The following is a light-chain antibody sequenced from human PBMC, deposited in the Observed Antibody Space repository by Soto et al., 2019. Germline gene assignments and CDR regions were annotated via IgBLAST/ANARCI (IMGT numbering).Light chain of an antibody. CDR1: QNINIW. V-gene: IGKV1D-16*01. CDR2: ATS. CDR3: QQYNAFPPT. J-gene: IGKJ4*01. Sequence: DVLLTQSPSSLSTVVGDRVSITCRASQNINIWLAWYQLKPGKAPRSLIYATSTLQNEVPSRFTGSGSGTDFTLTINNLQPEDFATYYCQQYNAFPPTFGGGTKVDIK.